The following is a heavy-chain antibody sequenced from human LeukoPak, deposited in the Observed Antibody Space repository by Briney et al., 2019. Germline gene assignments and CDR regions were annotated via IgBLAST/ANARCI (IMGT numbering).Heavy chain of an antibody. V-gene: IGHV3-13*01. D-gene: IGHD3-10*01. Sequence: GGSLRLSCAASGFTFSSYDMHWVHQATGKGLEWVSAIGTAGDTYYPGSVKGRFTISRENAKNSLYLQMNSLRAGDTAVYYCARGYYGSGTTPDYWGQGTLVTVSS. CDR3: ARGYYGSGTTPDY. CDR2: IGTAGDT. CDR1: GFTFSSYD. J-gene: IGHJ4*02.